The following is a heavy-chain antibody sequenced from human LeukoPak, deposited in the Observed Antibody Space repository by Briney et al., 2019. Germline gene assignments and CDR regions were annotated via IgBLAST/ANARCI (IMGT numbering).Heavy chain of an antibody. CDR3: ARGRIYGDKSGTYYFDY. CDR2: ISSTSNYI. D-gene: IGHD4/OR15-4a*01. J-gene: IGHJ4*02. CDR1: GFTFTSYS. Sequence: GGSLRLSCAASGFTFTSYSMNWARQGPGKGLEWVSSISSTSNYIYHADSVKGRFTISRDNAKNSLYLQMNSLRAEDTAVYYCARGRIYGDKSGTYYFDYWGQGTLVTVSS. V-gene: IGHV3-21*01.